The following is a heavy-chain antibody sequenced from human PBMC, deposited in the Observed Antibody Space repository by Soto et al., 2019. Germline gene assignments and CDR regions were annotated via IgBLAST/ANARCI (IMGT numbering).Heavy chain of an antibody. J-gene: IGHJ6*02. CDR2: ISYDGSNK. D-gene: IGHD3-3*01. Sequence: QVQLVESGGGVVQPGRSLRLSCAASGFTFSSYAMHWVRQAPGKGLEWVAVISYDGSNKYYADSVKGRFTISRDNSKNTLYLQMNSLRAEDTAVYYCARGGRLRFLAPRPGYDGMDVWGQGTTVTVSS. CDR3: ARGGRLRFLAPRPGYDGMDV. CDR1: GFTFSSYA. V-gene: IGHV3-30-3*01.